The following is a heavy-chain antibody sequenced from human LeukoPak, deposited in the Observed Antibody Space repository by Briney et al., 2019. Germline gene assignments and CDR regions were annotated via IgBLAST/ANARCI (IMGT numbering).Heavy chain of an antibody. J-gene: IGHJ4*02. CDR2: IYYSGST. CDR3: ARGVAVAGYFDY. Sequence: PSETLSLTCTVSGGSISSYYWSWIRQPPGKGLEWIGYIYYSGSTNYSPSLKSRVTISVDTSKSQFSLKLSSVTAADTAVYYCARGVAVAGYFDYWGQGTLVTVSS. CDR1: GGSISSYY. D-gene: IGHD6-19*01. V-gene: IGHV4-59*01.